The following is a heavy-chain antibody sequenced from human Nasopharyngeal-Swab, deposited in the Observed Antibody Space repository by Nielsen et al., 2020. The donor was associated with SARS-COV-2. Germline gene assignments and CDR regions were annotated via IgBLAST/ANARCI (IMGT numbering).Heavy chain of an antibody. CDR3: ARSRTAMTSPYYYYGMDV. Sequence: GGSLRLSCAASGFTFSSYDMHWVRQAPGKGLEWVSAIGTAGDTYYPGSVKGRFTISRENAKNSLYLQMNSLRAGDTAVYYCARSRTAMTSPYYYYGMDVWGQGTTVTVSS. V-gene: IGHV3-13*01. J-gene: IGHJ6*02. CDR1: GFTFSSYD. CDR2: IGTAGDT. D-gene: IGHD5-18*01.